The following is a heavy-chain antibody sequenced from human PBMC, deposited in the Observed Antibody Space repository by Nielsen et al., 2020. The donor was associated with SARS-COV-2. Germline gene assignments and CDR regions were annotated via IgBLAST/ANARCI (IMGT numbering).Heavy chain of an antibody. CDR1: GYTFTGYY. J-gene: IGHJ5*02. CDR3: ARAELRSPFDP. D-gene: IGHD3-3*01. Sequence: ASVKVSCKASGYTFTGYYMHWVRQAPGQGLEWMGWINPNRCGTNYAQKFQGWVTMTRDTSISTAYMELSRLRSDDTAVYYCARAELRSPFDPWGQGTLVTVSS. CDR2: INPNRCGT. V-gene: IGHV1-2*04.